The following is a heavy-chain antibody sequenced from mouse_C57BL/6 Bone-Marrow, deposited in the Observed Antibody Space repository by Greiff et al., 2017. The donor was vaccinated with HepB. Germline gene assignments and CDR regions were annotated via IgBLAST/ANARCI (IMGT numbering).Heavy chain of an antibody. CDR2: IDPSDSYT. CDR1: GYTFTSYW. Sequence: QVQLQQPGAELVRPGTSVKLSCKASGYTFTSYWMHWVKQRPGQGLEWIGVIDPSDSYTNYNQKFKGKATLTVDTSSSTAYMQFSSLTSEDSAVYYWARSTTTVVEGYYWGQGTTHTVSS. CDR3: ARSTTTVVEGYY. V-gene: IGHV1-59*01. J-gene: IGHJ2*01. D-gene: IGHD1-1*01.